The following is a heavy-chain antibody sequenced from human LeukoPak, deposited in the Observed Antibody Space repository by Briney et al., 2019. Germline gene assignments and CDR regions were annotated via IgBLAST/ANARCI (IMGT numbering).Heavy chain of an antibody. V-gene: IGHV1-3*01. J-gene: IGHJ5*02. Sequence: VASVKVSCKASGYTFTSYAMHWVRQAPGQRLEWMGWINAGNGNTKYSQKFQGRVTITRDTSASTAYMELSSLRSEDTAVYYCARGPGSSGCYLVWGVVSQTDNWFDPWGQGTLVTVSS. CDR3: ARGPGSSGCYLVWGVVSQTDNWFDP. CDR2: INAGNGNT. D-gene: IGHD6-19*01. CDR1: GYTFTSYA.